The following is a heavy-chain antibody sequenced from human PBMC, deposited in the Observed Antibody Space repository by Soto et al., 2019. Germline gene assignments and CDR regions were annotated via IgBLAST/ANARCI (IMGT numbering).Heavy chain of an antibody. CDR3: ARERGSGWTFDY. CDR1: GFTFSTYS. D-gene: IGHD6-19*01. CDR2: ISSSSTI. V-gene: IGHV3-48*01. J-gene: IGHJ4*02. Sequence: EVQLVESGGDLVQPGGSLRLSCAASGFTFSTYSMNWVRQAPGKGLEWVSSISSSSTIYYADSVKGRFTISRDNVQNSLYLQIRGLRAEDTAVYYCARERGSGWTFDYWGQGTLVTVSS.